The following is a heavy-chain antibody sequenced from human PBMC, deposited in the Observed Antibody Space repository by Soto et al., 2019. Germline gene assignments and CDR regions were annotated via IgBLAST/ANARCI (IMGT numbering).Heavy chain of an antibody. V-gene: IGHV1-18*01. CDR2: ISTYNGNT. CDR3: ARDTAAAGSHYFYGMDV. CDR1: GYTFTTYG. D-gene: IGHD6-13*01. J-gene: IGHJ6*02. Sequence: GASVKVSCKASGYTFTTYGIVWVRQAPGQGPEWMGCISTYNGNTNYAQNLQARVTMTTDTSTSTAYMELRSLRSDDTAVYYCARDTAAAGSHYFYGMDVWGQGTTVTVS.